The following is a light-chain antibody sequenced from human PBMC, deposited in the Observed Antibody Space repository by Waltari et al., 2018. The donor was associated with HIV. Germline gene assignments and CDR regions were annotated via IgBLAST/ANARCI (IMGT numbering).Light chain of an antibody. V-gene: IGLV2-23*02. J-gene: IGLJ1*01. CDR1: NSDIGKYNL. CDR3: SSYATGNTYV. Sequence: QSALTQPASVSGSPGQSITISCTGTNSDIGKYNLVSWYQQHPGRVPKVLIFEVTTRPSVISHRFSGSKSDNTASLTISWLQAEYEADYYCSSYATGNTYVFGTGTSVTVL. CDR2: EVT.